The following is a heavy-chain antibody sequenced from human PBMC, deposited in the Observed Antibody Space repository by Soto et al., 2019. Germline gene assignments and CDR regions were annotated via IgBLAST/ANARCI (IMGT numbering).Heavy chain of an antibody. D-gene: IGHD3-3*01. J-gene: IGHJ4*02. V-gene: IGHV4-30-4*01. Sequence: QVQLQESGPGLVKPSQTLSLTCTVSGGSISSGDYYWSWIRQPPGKGLEWIGYIYYSGSTYYNPSLKDRVTISVDTSKNQFSLKLSSVTAADTAVYYCAREVDFWSGYYNYFDYWGQGTLVTVSS. CDR3: AREVDFWSGYYNYFDY. CDR2: IYYSGST. CDR1: GGSISSGDYY.